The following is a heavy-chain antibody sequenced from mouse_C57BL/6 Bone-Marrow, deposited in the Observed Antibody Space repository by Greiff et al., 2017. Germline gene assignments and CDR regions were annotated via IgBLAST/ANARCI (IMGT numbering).Heavy chain of an antibody. CDR1: GYSFTGYF. CDR2: INPYNGDT. V-gene: IGHV1-20*01. Sequence: EVQLQQSGPELVKPGDSVKISCKASGYSFTGYFMNWVMQSHGKSLEWIGRINPYNGDTFYNQKFKGKATLTVDKSSSTAHMELRSLASEDSAVYYCAREDYYYGSSYWFAYWGQGTLVTVSA. J-gene: IGHJ3*01. D-gene: IGHD1-1*01. CDR3: AREDYYYGSSYWFAY.